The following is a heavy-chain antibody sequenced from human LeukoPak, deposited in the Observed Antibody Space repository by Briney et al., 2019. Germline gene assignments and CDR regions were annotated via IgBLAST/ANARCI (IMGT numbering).Heavy chain of an antibody. J-gene: IGHJ4*02. CDR3: ARDIDNGDYVVY. V-gene: IGHV3-23*01. CDR2: IGSSGDIT. D-gene: IGHD4-17*01. Sequence: GGSLRLSCAASGFTFSSYGMSWVRQAPGMGLEWVSSIGSSGDITYYADSVKGRFTISRDNSKNTLYLQMNSLRAEDTAVYYCARDIDNGDYVVYWGQGTLVTVSS. CDR1: GFTFSSYG.